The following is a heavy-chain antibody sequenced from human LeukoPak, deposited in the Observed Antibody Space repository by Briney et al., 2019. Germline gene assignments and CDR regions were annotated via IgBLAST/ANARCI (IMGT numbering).Heavy chain of an antibody. D-gene: IGHD3-10*01. CDR2: ISYNGGST. J-gene: IGHJ4*02. CDR1: GFTFSNYA. V-gene: IGHV3-64*01. Sequence: GGSLRLSCAASGFTFSNYAMHWVRQAPGKGLEYVSAISYNGGSTYYANSVKGRFTISRDNSRNTLYLEMNRLRAEDTAVYYCATYRAWVTMIRGPEHWGQGTLVTVSS. CDR3: ATYRAWVTMIRGPEH.